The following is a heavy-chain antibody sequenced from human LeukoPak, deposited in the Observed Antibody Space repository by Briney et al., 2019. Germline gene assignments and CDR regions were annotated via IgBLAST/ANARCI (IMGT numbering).Heavy chain of an antibody. CDR2: IKQDGSEK. CDR3: AKGSWELLDWYFDL. D-gene: IGHD1-26*01. Sequence: GGSLRLSCAASGFTFIGHWMSWVRQAPGKGLEWVANIKQDGSEKYYVDSVKGRFTISRDNAKNSLYLQMNSLRAEDMALYYCAKGSWELLDWYFDLWGRGTLVSVSS. V-gene: IGHV3-7*03. J-gene: IGHJ2*01. CDR1: GFTFIGHW.